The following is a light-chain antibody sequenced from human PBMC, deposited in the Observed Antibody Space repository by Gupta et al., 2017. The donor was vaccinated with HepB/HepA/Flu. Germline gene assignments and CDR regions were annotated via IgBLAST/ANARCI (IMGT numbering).Light chain of an antibody. J-gene: IGKJ1*01. CDR3: QQSYEIPRT. Sequence: DIKMTQSPSSLSASVGDRVTITCRASQGIGTYLNWYQQRPGKAPNVLIYVASTLESGVPSRFGGSGSGTDFTLTISNLQPEDFGTYFCQQSYEIPRTFGQGTKVEMK. V-gene: IGKV1-39*01. CDR1: QGIGTY. CDR2: VAS.